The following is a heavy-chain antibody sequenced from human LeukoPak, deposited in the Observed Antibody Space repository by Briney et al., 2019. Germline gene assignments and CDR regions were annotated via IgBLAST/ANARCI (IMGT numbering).Heavy chain of an antibody. D-gene: IGHD3-9*01. Sequence: SETLSLTCAVYGGSFSGYYWSWIRQPPGKGLEWIGEINHSGSTNYNPSLKSRVTISVDTSKNQFSLKLSSVTAADTAVYYCARHFYYYDILTGYYLYNWFDPWGQGTLVTVSS. V-gene: IGHV4-34*01. J-gene: IGHJ5*02. CDR1: GGSFSGYY. CDR3: ARHFYYYDILTGYYLYNWFDP. CDR2: INHSGST.